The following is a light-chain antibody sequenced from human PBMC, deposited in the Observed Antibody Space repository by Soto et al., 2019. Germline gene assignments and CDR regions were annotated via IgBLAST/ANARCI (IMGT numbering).Light chain of an antibody. CDR2: GAS. CDR3: QQYSHLIT. CDR1: QSVRSN. J-gene: IGKJ5*01. Sequence: EIVMTQSPATLSVSPGEGVTLSCRAGQSVRSNLAWYQQKPGQAPRLLIYGASTRATGIPARFSGSGSGTEFTLTISSLQSEDFATYYCQQYSHLITFGQGTRLEIK. V-gene: IGKV3-15*01.